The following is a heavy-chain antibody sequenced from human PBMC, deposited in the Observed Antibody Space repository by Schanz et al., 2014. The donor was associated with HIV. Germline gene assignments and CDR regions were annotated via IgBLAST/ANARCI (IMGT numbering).Heavy chain of an antibody. Sequence: QVQLVESGGGVVQPGRSLRLSCAASGFTFSSYAMHWVRQAPGKGLEWVAAMWNDESHKGYADSVKGRFTISRDNSKNTLYLQMNSLRAEDTAVYYCARGGIWEWDQPDFDYWGQGTLVTVSS. CDR3: ARGGIWEWDQPDFDY. V-gene: IGHV3-30*04. CDR1: GFTFSSYA. CDR2: MWNDESHK. D-gene: IGHD2-15*01. J-gene: IGHJ4*02.